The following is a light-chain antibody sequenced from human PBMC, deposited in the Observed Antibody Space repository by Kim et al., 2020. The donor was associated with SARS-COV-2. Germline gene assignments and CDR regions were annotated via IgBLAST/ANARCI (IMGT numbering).Light chain of an antibody. J-gene: IGLJ3*02. CDR1: SSNVGNYNF. CDR2: EVS. CDR3: SSYAGSNNVV. V-gene: IGLV2-8*01. Sequence: QSALTQHPSASGSLGQSVTISCTGTSSNVGNYNFVSLYQQHPGKAPKLMIYEVSKRPSGVPDRFSGSKSGNTASLTVSGLQTEDEANYYCSSYAGSNNVVFGGVTHLTVL.